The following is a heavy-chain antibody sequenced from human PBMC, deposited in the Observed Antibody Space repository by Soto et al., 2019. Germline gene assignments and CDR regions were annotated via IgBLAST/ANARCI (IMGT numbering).Heavy chain of an antibody. CDR1: VYTFTSYY. J-gene: IGHJ4*02. Sequence: ASVKVSCKASVYTFTSYYMHWVRQAPGQGLEWLGIINPSGGSTSYAQKFQGRVTMTRDTSTSTVYMELSSLRSEDTAVYYCAGGGVSAVAGYDYWGQGTLVTVSS. D-gene: IGHD6-19*01. CDR3: AGGGVSAVAGYDY. V-gene: IGHV1-46*01. CDR2: INPSGGST.